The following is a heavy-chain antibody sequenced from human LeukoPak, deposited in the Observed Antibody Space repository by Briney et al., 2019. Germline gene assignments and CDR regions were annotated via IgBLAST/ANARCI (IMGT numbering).Heavy chain of an antibody. CDR1: GFTFSSYA. CDR2: ISSSGSTI. D-gene: IGHD3-22*01. CDR3: ARVPVDSSGYYGYYYYGMDV. Sequence: PGGSMTLSCAASGFTFSSYAMSWIRQAPGKGLEWVAYISSSGSTIYYADSVKGRFTIARDNAKNSLYLQMNSLRAEDTAVYYCARVPVDSSGYYGYYYYGMDVWGQGTTVTVSS. V-gene: IGHV3-11*01. J-gene: IGHJ6*02.